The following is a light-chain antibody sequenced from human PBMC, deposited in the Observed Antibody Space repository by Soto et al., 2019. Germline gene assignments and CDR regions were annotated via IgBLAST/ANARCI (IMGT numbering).Light chain of an antibody. J-gene: IGKJ1*01. CDR1: QSIAIW. CDR3: QKYGSYPWA. CDR2: VAS. Sequence: DIRLTQSPSTLSAAVGDRVTITCRASQSIAIWLAWYHQKPGKAPKALIYVASRLESGVPSRFSGSGSGTEFTLTISSLQPDDFATYYCQKYGSYPWAFGQGTRVEV. V-gene: IGKV1-5*01.